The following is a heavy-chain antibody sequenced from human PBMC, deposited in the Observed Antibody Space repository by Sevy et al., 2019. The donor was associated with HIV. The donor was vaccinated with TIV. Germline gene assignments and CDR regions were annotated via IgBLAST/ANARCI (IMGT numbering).Heavy chain of an antibody. CDR2: FSFGCGKI. CDR3: AREGCSKPHDY. J-gene: IGHJ4*02. D-gene: IGHD2-2*01. V-gene: IGHV3-23*01. CDR1: GFTFSNYA. Sequence: GGSLRLSCAASGFTFSNYAMSWVRQAPGKGLEWVSTFSFGCGKINYGDSVKGRFTISRDNSKNSLYLQMNSLRAGDTALYYCAREGCSKPHDYWGQGALVTVSS.